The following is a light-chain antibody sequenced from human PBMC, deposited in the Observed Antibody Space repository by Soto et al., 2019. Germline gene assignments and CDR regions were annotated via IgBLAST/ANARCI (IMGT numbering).Light chain of an antibody. CDR1: QTMHNN. V-gene: IGKV3-15*01. CDR2: GAS. Sequence: IVMTQSPATLSVSPGERATLSCRASQTMHNNVAWYHLNPGQVPRLVIYGASTRATDMPGRFSGRGSGTEFTLTISSLQSEDFAVYHCQQYRNWPQTFGQGTKVEIK. J-gene: IGKJ1*01. CDR3: QQYRNWPQT.